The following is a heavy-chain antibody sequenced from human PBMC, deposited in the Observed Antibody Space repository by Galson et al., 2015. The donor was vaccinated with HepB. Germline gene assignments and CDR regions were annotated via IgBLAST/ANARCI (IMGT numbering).Heavy chain of an antibody. D-gene: IGHD6-19*01. Sequence: SLRLSCAASGFTFNNYAMTWVRQAPGKGLEWVSVVSGSGNTIYYADSVRGRFTMTRDNSKNTVFLQMNSLRADDTATYYCAKDNQAQWLDGIFYYYGIDVWGQGTTVTVSS. CDR3: AKDNQAQWLDGIFYYYGIDV. CDR2: VSGSGNTI. V-gene: IGHV3-23*01. CDR1: GFTFNNYA. J-gene: IGHJ6*02.